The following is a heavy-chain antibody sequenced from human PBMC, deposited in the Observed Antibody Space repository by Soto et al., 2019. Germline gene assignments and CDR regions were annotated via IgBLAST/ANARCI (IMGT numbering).Heavy chain of an antibody. CDR1: GGSFSGYY. D-gene: IGHD3-10*01. CDR2: INHSGTT. V-gene: IGHV4-34*01. J-gene: IGHJ6*02. Sequence: SETLSLTCSVYGGSFSGYYWSWIRESPGRGLEWIGEINHSGTTNYNPSLKSRVTISVDTSKNQFSLKLSSVTAADTAVYYCSRPMVRGVNYYYYGMDVWGQGTTVTVSS. CDR3: SRPMVRGVNYYYYGMDV.